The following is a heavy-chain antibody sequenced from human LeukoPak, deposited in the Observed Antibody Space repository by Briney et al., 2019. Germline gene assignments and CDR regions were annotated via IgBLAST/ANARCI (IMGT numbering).Heavy chain of an antibody. J-gene: IGHJ4*02. Sequence: PGRSLRLSCAASGFTFSSYAMSWVRQAPGKGLEWVSAISGSGGSTYYADSVKGRFTISRDNSKNTLYLQMNSLRAEDTAVYYCAKDSSGYYDILTGYWILALIDYWGQGTLVTVSS. CDR2: ISGSGGST. V-gene: IGHV3-23*01. D-gene: IGHD3-9*01. CDR3: AKDSSGYYDILTGYWILALIDY. CDR1: GFTFSSYA.